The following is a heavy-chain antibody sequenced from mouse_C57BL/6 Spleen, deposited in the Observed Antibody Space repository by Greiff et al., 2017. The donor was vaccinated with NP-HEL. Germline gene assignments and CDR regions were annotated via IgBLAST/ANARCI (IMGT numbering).Heavy chain of an antibody. CDR2: ISSGSSTI. V-gene: IGHV5-17*01. D-gene: IGHD1-1*01. J-gene: IGHJ4*01. CDR3: ARKARTCTTVGVDY. Sequence: EVKLMESGGGLVKPGGSLKLSCAASGFTFSDYGMHWVRQAPEKGLEWVAYISSGSSTIYYADTVKGRFTISRDNAKNTLFLQMTSLRSEDTAMYYCARKARTCTTVGVDYWGQGTSVTVSS. CDR1: GFTFSDYG.